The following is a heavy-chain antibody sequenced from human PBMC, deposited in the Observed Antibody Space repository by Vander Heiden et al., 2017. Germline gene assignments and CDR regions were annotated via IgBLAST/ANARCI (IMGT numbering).Heavy chain of an antibody. CDR2: MNPNSGNT. V-gene: IGHV1-8*01. D-gene: IGHD3-9*01. Sequence: QVQLVQSGAEVKKPGASVKVSCKASGYTFTSYDINWVRQATGQGLEWMGWMNPNSGNTGYAQKFQGRVTMTRNTSISTAYMELSSLRSEDTAVYYCARENDILTGHRGWFDPWGQGNLVTVSS. J-gene: IGHJ5*02. CDR3: ARENDILTGHRGWFDP. CDR1: GYTFTSYD.